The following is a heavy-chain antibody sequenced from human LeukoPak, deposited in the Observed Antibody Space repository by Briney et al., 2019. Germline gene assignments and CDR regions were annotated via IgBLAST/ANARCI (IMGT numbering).Heavy chain of an antibody. CDR2: IYHSGST. D-gene: IGHD6-19*01. Sequence: SETLSLTCTVSGYSISSDYYWGWIRQPPGKGLEWIGSIYHSGSTYYNPSLKSRVTISVDTSKDQFSLKLRSVTAADTAMYYCARARRQWLVGANIRGDNPPYYYDYWGQGILVTVSS. CDR3: ARARRQWLVGANIRGDNPPYYYDY. V-gene: IGHV4-38-2*02. CDR1: GYSISSDYY. J-gene: IGHJ4*02.